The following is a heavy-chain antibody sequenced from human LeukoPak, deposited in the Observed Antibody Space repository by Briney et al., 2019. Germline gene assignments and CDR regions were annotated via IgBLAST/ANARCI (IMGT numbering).Heavy chain of an antibody. Sequence: SETLSLTCAVYGGSFSGYYWSWIRQPPGKGLGLIGEINHSGSTNYNPSLKTRVTISVDTSKNQFSLSLSSVTAADTAVYYCARGRTGSDSWSAYSYYFDSWGQGALVTVSS. CDR1: GGSFSGYY. CDR3: ARGRTGSDSWSAYSYYFDS. V-gene: IGHV4-34*01. J-gene: IGHJ4*02. CDR2: INHSGST. D-gene: IGHD3-3*01.